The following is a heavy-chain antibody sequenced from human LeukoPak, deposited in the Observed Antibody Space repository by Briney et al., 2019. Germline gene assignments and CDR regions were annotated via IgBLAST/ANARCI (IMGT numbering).Heavy chain of an antibody. D-gene: IGHD6-6*01. CDR3: ALNGDSSSMRYAFDI. CDR2: LSASGGLT. Sequence: PGGSLRLSCAASGFTFSSYAMSWVRQAPGKGLEWVSGLSASGGLTYYSDSVKGRFTISRDNSKNTLYLQMNSLRAEDTAVYYCALNGDSSSMRYAFDIWGQGTMVTVSS. J-gene: IGHJ3*02. CDR1: GFTFSSYA. V-gene: IGHV3-23*01.